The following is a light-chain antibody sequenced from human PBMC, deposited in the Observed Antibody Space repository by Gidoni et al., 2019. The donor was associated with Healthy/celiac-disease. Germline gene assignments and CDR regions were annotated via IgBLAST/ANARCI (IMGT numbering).Light chain of an antibody. CDR3: QSYDSSLSGSGV. Sequence: QSVLTQPPSVSGAPGQTVTISCTGSSYNIGAGYDGNWYQQLPGTASKPLLYGNRNRPSWVPDRCSGSKSGTSASLAITGLQAEAEADYYCQSYDSSLSGSGVFGGGTKLTVL. V-gene: IGLV1-40*01. CDR1: SYNIGAGYD. CDR2: GNR. J-gene: IGLJ3*02.